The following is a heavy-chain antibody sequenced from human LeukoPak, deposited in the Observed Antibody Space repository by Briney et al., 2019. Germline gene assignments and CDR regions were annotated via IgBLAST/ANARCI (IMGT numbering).Heavy chain of an antibody. CDR2: ISSSSSYI. J-gene: IGHJ4*02. CDR3: ARDRGECINGVCYYQDFDY. D-gene: IGHD2-8*01. Sequence: GGSLRLSCAASGFTFSSYSMNWVRQAPGKGLEWVSSISSSSSYIYYADSVKGRFTISRDNAKNSLYLQMNSLRAEDTAVYYCARDRGECINGVCYYQDFDYWGQGTLVTVSS. CDR1: GFTFSSYS. V-gene: IGHV3-21*01.